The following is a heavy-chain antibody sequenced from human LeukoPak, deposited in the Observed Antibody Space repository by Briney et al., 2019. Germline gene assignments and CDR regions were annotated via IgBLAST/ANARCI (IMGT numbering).Heavy chain of an antibody. V-gene: IGHV3-30*02. CDR2: IRYDGSNK. CDR3: ARVHYDILTGYSRDFDY. D-gene: IGHD3-9*01. J-gene: IGHJ4*02. CDR1: GFTFSSYG. Sequence: GGSLRLSCAASGFTFSSYGMHWVRQAPGKGLEWVAFIRYDGSNKYYADSVKGRFTISRDNSKNTLYLQMNSLRAEDTAVYYCARVHYDILTGYSRDFDYWGQGTLVTVSS.